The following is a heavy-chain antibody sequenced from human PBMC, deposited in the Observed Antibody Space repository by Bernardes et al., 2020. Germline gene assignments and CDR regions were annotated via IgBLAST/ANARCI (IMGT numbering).Heavy chain of an antibody. CDR2: INPANGNT. J-gene: IGHJ5*02. V-gene: IGHV1-3*01. Sequence: ASVKVSCKASGYTFTKYAIHWVRQAPGQSLEWMGWINPANGNTKYSQKFQGRVTMTRDTSASIAYIELRSLRSEDTAVYYCSTVPLGDVLRFDPWGQGTLVTVPS. CDR3: STVPLGDVLRFDP. D-gene: IGHD1-26*01. CDR1: GYTFTKYA.